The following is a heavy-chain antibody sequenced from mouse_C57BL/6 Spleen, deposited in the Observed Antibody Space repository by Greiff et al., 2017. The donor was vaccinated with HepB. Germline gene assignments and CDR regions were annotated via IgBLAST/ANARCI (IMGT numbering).Heavy chain of an antibody. D-gene: IGHD4-1*01. CDR1: GFSLTSYG. J-gene: IGHJ4*01. Sequence: VQGVESGPGLVAPSQSLSITCTVSGFSLTSYGVHWVRQPPGKGLEWLVVIWSDGSTTYNSALKSRLSISKDNSKSQVFLKMNSLQTDDTAMYYCARHRPNWDYYAMDYWGQGTSVTVSS. CDR2: IWSDGST. CDR3: ARHRPNWDYYAMDY. V-gene: IGHV2-6-1*01.